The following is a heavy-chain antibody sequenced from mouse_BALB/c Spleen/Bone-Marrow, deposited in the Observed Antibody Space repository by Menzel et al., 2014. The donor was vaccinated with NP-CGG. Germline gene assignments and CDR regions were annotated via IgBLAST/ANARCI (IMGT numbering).Heavy chain of an antibody. V-gene: IGHV5-12-1*01. D-gene: IGHD1-1*01. CDR1: GFAFSSYD. CDR2: ISSGGGRT. Sequence: EVKVVESGGGLVKPGGSLKLSCAASGFAFSSYDMSWVRQTPEKRLEWVAYISSGGGRTYYPDTVKGRFTISRDNAKNTLYLQMSSLKSEDTAMYYCARHRQLTTANWGQGTLVTVSA. J-gene: IGHJ3*01. CDR3: ARHRQLTTAN.